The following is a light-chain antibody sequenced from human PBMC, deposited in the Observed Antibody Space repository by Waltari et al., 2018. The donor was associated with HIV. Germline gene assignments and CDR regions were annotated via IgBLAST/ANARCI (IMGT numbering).Light chain of an antibody. CDR3: QQYNNVPLT. J-gene: IGKJ4*01. Sequence: DIQMTQSPPSLSASVGDRVTLTCQASQDIRNFLNWYQQKPGQVPKLLIYDASNLETGVPSRFSGSGSGTDFTLTISSLQPDDIATYYCQQYNNVPLTFGGGTKVEIK. CDR2: DAS. CDR1: QDIRNF. V-gene: IGKV1-33*01.